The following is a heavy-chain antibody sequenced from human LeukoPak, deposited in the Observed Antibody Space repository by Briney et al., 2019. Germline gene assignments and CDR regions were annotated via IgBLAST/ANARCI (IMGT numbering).Heavy chain of an antibody. CDR3: ARSEYCSSTSCYDYYYYMDV. CDR2: IYYSGST. D-gene: IGHD2-2*01. V-gene: IGHV4-39*07. CDR1: GGSISSSSYY. Sequence: SETLSLTCTVSGGSISSSSYYWGWIRQPPGKGLEWIGSIYYSGSTYYNPSLKSRVTISVDTSKNQFSLKLSSVTAADTAVYYCARSEYCSSTSCYDYYYYMDVWGKGTTVTVSS. J-gene: IGHJ6*03.